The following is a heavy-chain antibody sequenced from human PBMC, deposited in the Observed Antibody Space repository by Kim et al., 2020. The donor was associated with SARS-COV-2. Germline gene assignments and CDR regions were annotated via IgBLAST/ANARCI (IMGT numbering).Heavy chain of an antibody. Sequence: GGSLRLSCAASGFTFGDYAMHWVRQAPGKGLEWVSGISWNSGSIGYADSVKGRFTISRDNAKNSLYLQMNSLRAEDTALYYCAKDIGSYCSGGSCYSWFDPWGQGTLVTVSS. CDR3: AKDIGSYCSGGSCYSWFDP. J-gene: IGHJ5*02. D-gene: IGHD2-15*01. CDR1: GFTFGDYA. V-gene: IGHV3-9*01. CDR2: ISWNSGSI.